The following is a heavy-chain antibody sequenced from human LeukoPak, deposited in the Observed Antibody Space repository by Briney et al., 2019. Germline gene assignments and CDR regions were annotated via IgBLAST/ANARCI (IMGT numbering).Heavy chain of an antibody. Sequence: ASVKVSCKASGYTFTINYIHWVRQAPGQGLQWMGMIYPRDGSTSYAQKFQGRVTVTRDTSTSTVHMELSGLRSEDTAVYYCARDQEGFDYWGQGTLVTVSS. CDR3: ARDQEGFDY. J-gene: IGHJ4*02. V-gene: IGHV1-46*01. CDR1: GYTFTINY. CDR2: IYPRDGST.